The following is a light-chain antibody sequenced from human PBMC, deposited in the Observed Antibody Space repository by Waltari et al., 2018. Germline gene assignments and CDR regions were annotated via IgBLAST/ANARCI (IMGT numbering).Light chain of an antibody. V-gene: IGKV1-39*01. CDR2: AAS. J-gene: IGKJ1*01. Sequence: CRASQSISSYVNWYQHKPGKAPKLLIYAASSLKSGVPSRFSGSGSGTDFTLTISSLQPEDFATYYCQQSYSTPQTFGQGTKVEIK. CDR1: QSISSY. CDR3: QQSYSTPQT.